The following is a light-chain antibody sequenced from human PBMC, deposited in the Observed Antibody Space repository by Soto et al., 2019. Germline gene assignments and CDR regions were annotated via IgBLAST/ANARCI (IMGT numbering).Light chain of an antibody. CDR2: DAS. Sequence: EIVMTQSPDPLSVSPVETDTLSCRASQSVGSNLAWYQQKPGQAPRLLISDASTRAAGLPARFSGSGSGTEFTLTISSLQSEDFAVYYCQQSNNWPKTFGEGSKV. CDR1: QSVGSN. V-gene: IGKV3-15*01. CDR3: QQSNNWPKT. J-gene: IGKJ1*01.